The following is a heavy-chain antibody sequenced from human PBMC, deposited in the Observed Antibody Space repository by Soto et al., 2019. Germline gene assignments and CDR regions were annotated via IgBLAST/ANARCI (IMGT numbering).Heavy chain of an antibody. V-gene: IGHV3-21*01. CDR1: GFAFSSYS. CDR2: ISGSSGYI. Sequence: GGSLRLSCAASGFAFSSYSMIWIRLAPGKGLEWVSFISGSSGYIYYADSVKGRFIISRDNTKNSLFLQMNSLRADDTSVYYCARDRRSITSPDAFDIWGQGTMVTVSS. CDR3: ARDRRSITSPDAFDI. D-gene: IGHD2-2*01. J-gene: IGHJ3*02.